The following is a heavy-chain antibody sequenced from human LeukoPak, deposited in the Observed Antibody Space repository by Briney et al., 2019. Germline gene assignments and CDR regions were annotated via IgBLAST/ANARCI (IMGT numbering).Heavy chain of an antibody. CDR3: AKAAVVTARANFDY. CDR1: GFTFSSYG. Sequence: PGGSLRLSCAASGFTFSSYGMHWVRQAPGKGLEWVAFIRYDGSNKYYADSVKGRFTISRDNSKNTLYLQMNSLRAEDTAAYYCAKAAVVTARANFDYWGQGTLVTVSS. J-gene: IGHJ4*02. CDR2: IRYDGSNK. D-gene: IGHD2-21*02. V-gene: IGHV3-30*02.